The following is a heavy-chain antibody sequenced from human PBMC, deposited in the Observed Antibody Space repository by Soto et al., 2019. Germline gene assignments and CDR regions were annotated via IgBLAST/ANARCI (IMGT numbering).Heavy chain of an antibody. Sequence: QVQLVQSGAEEKRPGASVKVSCKSSGYTLTSHAMHWVLQAPGQRLERMGWINAGNENTQFSQKFQGRVTITRDTSASTVYMELSGLRSEDTAVAYCARYNWDAPSYYGMDVWGQGTTVTVSS. CDR3: ARYNWDAPSYYGMDV. CDR2: INAGNENT. CDR1: GYTLTSHA. V-gene: IGHV1-3*05. D-gene: IGHD1-1*01. J-gene: IGHJ6*02.